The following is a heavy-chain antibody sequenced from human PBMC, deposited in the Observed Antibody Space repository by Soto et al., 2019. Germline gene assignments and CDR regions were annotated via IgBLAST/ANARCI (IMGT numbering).Heavy chain of an antibody. V-gene: IGHV5-51*01. CDR3: ARGSEEWLRFPFDY. J-gene: IGHJ4*02. Sequence: GESLKISCQGSGYSFTSYWIGWVRQMPGKGLEWMGFIYHGASDTRYSPSFQGQVTISADKSISTAYLQWSSLKASDTAMYYCARGSEEWLRFPFDYWGQGTLVTVSS. CDR1: GYSFTSYW. CDR2: IYHGASDT. D-gene: IGHD5-12*01.